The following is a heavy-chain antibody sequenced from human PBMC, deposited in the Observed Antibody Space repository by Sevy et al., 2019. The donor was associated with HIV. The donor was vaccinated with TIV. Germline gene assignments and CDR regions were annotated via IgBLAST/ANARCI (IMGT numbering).Heavy chain of an antibody. CDR3: ARVHPPRLSGHDSGWYPFDY. V-gene: IGHV1-2*02. CDR1: GCTFTDRY. CDR2: INPDTGNT. D-gene: IGHD6-19*01. Sequence: ASVKVSCQTSGCTFTDRYIHWVRQAPGQGLEWMGYINPDTGNTRYAQKFQARVTMTGDTSVSTAYMELRRLTSDDTAVYFCARVHPPRLSGHDSGWYPFDYWGQGTLVTVSS. J-gene: IGHJ4*02.